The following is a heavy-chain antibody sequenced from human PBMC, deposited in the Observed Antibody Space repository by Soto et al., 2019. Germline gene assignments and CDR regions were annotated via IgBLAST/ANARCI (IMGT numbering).Heavy chain of an antibody. CDR3: GKQNGSGSGRTTHFGVAV. CDR2: ISFGGSDS. Sequence: GGSLRLSCAASGFTFNKYAMHWVRQAPGKGLEWVAFISFGGSDSYYADSVKGRFALSRDNSKNTMYLEMNSLRPEDTAVYYCGKQNGSGSGRTTHFGVAVRGQGTAVTVSS. CDR1: GFTFNKYA. D-gene: IGHD1-7*01. V-gene: IGHV3-30*09. J-gene: IGHJ6*02.